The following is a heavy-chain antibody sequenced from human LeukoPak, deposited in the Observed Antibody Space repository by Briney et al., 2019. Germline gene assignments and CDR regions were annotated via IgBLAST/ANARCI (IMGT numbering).Heavy chain of an antibody. J-gene: IGHJ3*02. CDR1: GFPFDDYA. V-gene: IGHV3-9*01. CDR3: AKDTTYYYDSSGYDGFGI. CDR2: ITWNSDTI. D-gene: IGHD3-22*01. Sequence: SLRLSCAASGFPFDDYAMHWVRQAPGKGLEWVSGITWNSDTIDYADSVKGRFTISRDNAKNSLYLQMNSLRAEDTALYYCAKDTTYYYDSSGYDGFGIWGQGTMVTVSS.